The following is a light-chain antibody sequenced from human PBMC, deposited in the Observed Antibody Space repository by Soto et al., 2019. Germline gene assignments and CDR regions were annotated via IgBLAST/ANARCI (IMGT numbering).Light chain of an antibody. CDR3: QQYDSSPLT. J-gene: IGKJ4*01. CDR2: GAS. V-gene: IGKV3-15*01. Sequence: EIVMTHSPATLSVSPGERDTLSCRASQSVSSNLAWYQQKPGQAPKLLIYGASTRATGIPARFSGSGSGTDFTLTISRLEPEDFAVYYCQQYDSSPLTFGGGTKVDIK. CDR1: QSVSSN.